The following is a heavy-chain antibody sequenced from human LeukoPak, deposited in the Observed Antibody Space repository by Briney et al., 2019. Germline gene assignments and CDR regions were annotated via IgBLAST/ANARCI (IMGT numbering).Heavy chain of an antibody. V-gene: IGHV1-69*01. D-gene: IGHD2-15*01. CDR1: GGTFSSYA. J-gene: IGHJ6*04. CDR3: ARGSSAGYYYGMDL. CDR2: IIPIFGTA. Sequence: ASVEVSCKASGGTFSSYAISWVRQAPGQGLEWMGGIIPIFGTANYAQKFQGRVTITADESTSTAYMELSSLRSEDTAVYYCARGSSAGYYYGMDLWGKGTPVTVSS.